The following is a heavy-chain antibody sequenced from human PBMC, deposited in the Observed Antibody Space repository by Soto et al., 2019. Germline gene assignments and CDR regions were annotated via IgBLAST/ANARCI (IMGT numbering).Heavy chain of an antibody. CDR2: INPNSGGT. J-gene: IGHJ5*02. CDR3: ARDLGGRFGELYAWFDP. D-gene: IGHD3-10*01. CDR1: GYTFTGYY. Sequence: ASVKVSCKASGYTFTGYYMHWVRQAPGQGLEWMGWINPNSGGTNYAQKFQGRVTMTRDTSISTAYMELGRLRSDDTAVYYCARDLGGRFGELYAWFDPWGQGTLVTVSS. V-gene: IGHV1-2*02.